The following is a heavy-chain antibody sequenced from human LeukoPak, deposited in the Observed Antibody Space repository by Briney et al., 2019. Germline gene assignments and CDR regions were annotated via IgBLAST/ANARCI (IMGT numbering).Heavy chain of an antibody. D-gene: IGHD3-10*01. CDR3: ARSLYYYGSDSFDI. Sequence: SETLSLSCAVYGGSFSGYYWSWIRQPPGKGLEWIGEINHSGSTNYNPSLKSRVTISVDTSKNQFSLKLSSVTAADTAVYYCARSLYYYGSDSFDIWGQGTMVTVSS. CDR1: GGSFSGYY. V-gene: IGHV4-34*01. CDR2: INHSGST. J-gene: IGHJ3*02.